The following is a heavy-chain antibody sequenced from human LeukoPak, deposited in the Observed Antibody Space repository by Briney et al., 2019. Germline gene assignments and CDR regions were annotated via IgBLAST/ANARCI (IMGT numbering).Heavy chain of an antibody. D-gene: IGHD3-3*01. J-gene: IGHJ4*02. CDR2: ISGSGGST. CDR3: AKRHRGFWSGPTDYFDY. V-gene: IGHV3-23*01. CDR1: GFTFSSYD. Sequence: GGSLRLSCAASGFTFSSYDVHWVRQAPGKGLEWVSAISGSGGSTYYADSVKGRFTISRDNSKNTLYLQMNSLRAEDTAVYYCAKRHRGFWSGPTDYFDYWGQGTLVTVSS.